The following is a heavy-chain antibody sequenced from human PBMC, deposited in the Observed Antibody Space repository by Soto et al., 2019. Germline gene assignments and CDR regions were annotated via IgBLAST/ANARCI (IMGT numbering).Heavy chain of an antibody. J-gene: IGHJ3*02. CDR3: AKFEKKDYAYIWGSYRYQDAFDI. V-gene: IGHV3-30*18. CDR2: ISYDGSNK. D-gene: IGHD3-16*02. Sequence: QVQLVESGGGVVQPGRSLRLSCAASGFTFSSYGMHWVRQAPGKGLEWVAVISYDGSNKYYADSVKGRFTISRDNSKNTLYLQMNSQRAECTAVYYYAKFEKKDYAYIWGSYRYQDAFDIWGQGTMVTFSS. CDR1: GFTFSSYG.